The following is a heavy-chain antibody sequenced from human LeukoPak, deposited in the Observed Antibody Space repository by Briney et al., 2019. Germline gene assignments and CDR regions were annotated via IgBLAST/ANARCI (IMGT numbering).Heavy chain of an antibody. CDR2: IYYSGNT. V-gene: IGHV4-59*01. Sequence: PSETLSLTCTASGFSFSSYDWSWIRQPPGKGLEWVGNIYYSGNTNYNPSLKSRVTLSADTSRNQISLKLSSVTTADTAVYYCVRHLGYCSTTTCYPWFDPWGQGTLVTVSS. J-gene: IGHJ5*02. D-gene: IGHD2-2*01. CDR1: GFSFSSYD. CDR3: VRHLGYCSTTTCYPWFDP.